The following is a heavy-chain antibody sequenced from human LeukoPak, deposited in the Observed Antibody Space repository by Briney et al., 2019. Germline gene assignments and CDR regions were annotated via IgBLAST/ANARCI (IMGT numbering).Heavy chain of an antibody. J-gene: IGHJ4*02. Sequence: GGSLRLSCAPSGFTFSSYAMSCVRQAPGKGLECVSAISGSGGSTYYADSVKGRFTISRDNSKNTLYLQMNSLRAEDAAVYYCAKDSVAAFFCWGQGTLVTVSS. CDR3: AKDSVAAFFC. CDR1: GFTFSSYA. V-gene: IGHV3-23*01. CDR2: ISGSGGST. D-gene: IGHD6-19*01.